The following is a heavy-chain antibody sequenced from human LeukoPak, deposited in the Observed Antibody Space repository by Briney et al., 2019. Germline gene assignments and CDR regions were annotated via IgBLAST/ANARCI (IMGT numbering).Heavy chain of an antibody. V-gene: IGHV3-30-3*01. Sequence: GGSLRLSCAASGFTFSSYAMHWVRQAPGKGLEWVAVISYDGSNKYYADSVKGRFTISRDNSKNTLYLQMNSLRAEDTAEYYCVGWSKYYFDYWGQGTLVTVSS. CDR1: GFTFSSYA. CDR2: ISYDGSNK. J-gene: IGHJ4*02. D-gene: IGHD6-19*01. CDR3: VGWSKYYFDY.